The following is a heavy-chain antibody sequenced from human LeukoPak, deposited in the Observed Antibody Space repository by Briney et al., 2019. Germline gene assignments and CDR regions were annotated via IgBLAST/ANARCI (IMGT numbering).Heavy chain of an antibody. Sequence: PSETLSLTCAVYVGSFSGYYWSWIRQPPGKGLERIWEINHSGSTNYNPSLKSRVTISVDTSKNQFSLKLSSVTAADTAVYYCASLGQLVPSYYYYYMDVWGKGTTVTVSS. CDR3: ASLGQLVPSYYYYYMDV. CDR2: INHSGST. V-gene: IGHV4-34*01. D-gene: IGHD6-13*01. CDR1: VGSFSGYY. J-gene: IGHJ6*03.